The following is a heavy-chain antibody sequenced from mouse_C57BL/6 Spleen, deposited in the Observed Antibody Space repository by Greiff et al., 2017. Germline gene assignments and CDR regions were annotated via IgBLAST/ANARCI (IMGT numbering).Heavy chain of an antibody. V-gene: IGHV5-16*01. CDR2: INYDGSST. CDR1: GFTFSDYY. D-gene: IGHD1-1*01. J-gene: IGHJ2*01. CDR3: ARAGSSSFDY. Sequence: EVMLVESEGGLVQPGSSMKLSCTASGFTFSDYYMAWVRQVPEKGLEWVANINYDGSSTFYLDSLKSRFTFSRDNAKNNLYLQRSSLNSEDTAANCCARAGSSSFDYWGQGTTLTVSS.